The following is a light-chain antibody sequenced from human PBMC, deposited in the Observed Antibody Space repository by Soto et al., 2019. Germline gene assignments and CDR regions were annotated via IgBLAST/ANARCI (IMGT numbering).Light chain of an antibody. J-gene: IGKJ1*01. Sequence: IVMTQSPLSLPVTPGEPASISCRSSQSLLHSNGYNCLDWYLQKPGQSPQLLIYLGSNWASGVPDRFSGSGSGTDFTLKISRVEAEDVGVYYCMQALQTAWTFGQGTRVDIK. CDR3: MQALQTAWT. V-gene: IGKV2-28*01. CDR2: LGS. CDR1: QSLLHSNGYNC.